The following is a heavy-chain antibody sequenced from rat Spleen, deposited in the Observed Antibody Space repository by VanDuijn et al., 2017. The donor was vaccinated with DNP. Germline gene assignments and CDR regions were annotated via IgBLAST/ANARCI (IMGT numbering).Heavy chain of an antibody. CDR1: GFTFSDYN. D-gene: IGHD1-6*01. J-gene: IGHJ2*01. CDR3: ARHEYYGLSFDY. Sequence: EVRLVESGGGLVQPGRSLKLSCAASGFTFSDYNMAWVRQAPKRGLEWVTTIHSDGSSTYYRDSVRGRFTFSRDNAKSTLYLQMDSLRSEDTATYYCARHEYYGLSFDYWGQGVMVTVSS. CDR2: IHSDGSST. V-gene: IGHV5-7*01.